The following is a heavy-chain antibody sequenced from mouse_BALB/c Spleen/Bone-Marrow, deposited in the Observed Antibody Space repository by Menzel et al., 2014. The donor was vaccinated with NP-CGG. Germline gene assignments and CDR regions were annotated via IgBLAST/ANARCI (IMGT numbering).Heavy chain of an antibody. Sequence: EVKLVESGGGLVKPGGSLKLSCAASGFTFNNYGMSWVRQTPEKRLEWVVTISGGGSYTFYPDSVKGRFTISRDNAKNDLYLQLSNRRSEDAALYYCARNAGYDQAEVSFVYWGQGTLVTVSA. CDR1: GFTFNNYG. CDR2: ISGGGSYT. J-gene: IGHJ3*01. CDR3: ARNAGYDQAEVSFVY. D-gene: IGHD2-3*01. V-gene: IGHV5-9-2*01.